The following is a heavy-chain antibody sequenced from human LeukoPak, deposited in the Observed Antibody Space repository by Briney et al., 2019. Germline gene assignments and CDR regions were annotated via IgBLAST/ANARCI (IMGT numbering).Heavy chain of an antibody. J-gene: IGHJ2*01. V-gene: IGHV4-30-4*08. Sequence: SQTLSLTCTVSGGSISSGDYYWRWIRQPPGKGLEWIGYIYYSGSTYYNPSLKRRVTISVDTSKNQFSLKLSSVTAADTAVYYCASIAELHGDPLWYFDLWGRGTLVTVSS. CDR2: IYYSGST. CDR1: GGSISSGDYY. CDR3: ASIAELHGDPLWYFDL. D-gene: IGHD4-17*01.